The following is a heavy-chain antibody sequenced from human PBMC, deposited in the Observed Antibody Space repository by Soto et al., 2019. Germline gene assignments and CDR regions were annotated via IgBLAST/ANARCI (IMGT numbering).Heavy chain of an antibody. V-gene: IGHV1-18*01. D-gene: IGHD3-3*01. CDR1: GYTFTSYG. J-gene: IGHJ4*02. CDR3: ARVKVVDYDFWSGPAESFDY. CDR2: ISAYNGNT. Sequence: ASVKVSFKASGYTFTSYGISWVRQAPGQGLEWMGWISAYNGNTNYAQKLQGRVTMTTDTSTSTAYMELRSLRSDDTAVYYCARVKVVDYDFWSGPAESFDYWGQGTLVTFSS.